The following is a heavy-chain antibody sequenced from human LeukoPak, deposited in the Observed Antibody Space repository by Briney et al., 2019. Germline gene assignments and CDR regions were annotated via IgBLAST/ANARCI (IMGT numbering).Heavy chain of an antibody. J-gene: IGHJ6*02. CDR3: ARDYWPYYYYGMDV. V-gene: IGHV1-8*01. Sequence: ASVKVSCKASVYTFTSYDINWVRQATGQGLEWMGWMNPNSGNTGYAQKFQGRVTMTRNTSISTAYMELSSLRSEDTAVYYCARDYWPYYYYGMDVWGQGTTVTVSS. CDR1: VYTFTSYD. D-gene: IGHD2-15*01. CDR2: MNPNSGNT.